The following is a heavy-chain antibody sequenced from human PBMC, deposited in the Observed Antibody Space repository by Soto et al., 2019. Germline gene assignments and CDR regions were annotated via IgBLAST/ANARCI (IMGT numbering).Heavy chain of an antibody. J-gene: IGHJ5*02. CDR3: ARQTDGSGSWDNWFDP. CDR2: IYYSGST. D-gene: IGHD3-10*01. Sequence: PSETLSLTCTVSGGSISSSSYYWGWIRQPPGKGLEWIGSIYYSGSTYYNPSLKSRVTISVDTSKNQFSLKLSSVTAADTAVYYCARQTDGSGSWDNWFDPWGQGTLVTVSS. V-gene: IGHV4-39*01. CDR1: GGSISSSSYY.